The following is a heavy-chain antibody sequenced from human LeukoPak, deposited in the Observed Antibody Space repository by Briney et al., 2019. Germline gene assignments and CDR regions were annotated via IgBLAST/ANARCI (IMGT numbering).Heavy chain of an antibody. V-gene: IGHV3-23*01. D-gene: IGHD2-21*01. CDR3: ATSSDWPYYFHY. J-gene: IGHJ4*02. CDR2: VSGSGVAT. CDR1: GSTFGTYA. Sequence: GGSLRLSCAASGSTFGTYAMNWFRQAPGKGLEWASTVSGSGVATYFADSVKGRFTISRDNSKNTVFLEMNNLRAEDAAVYYCATSSDWPYYFHYWGQGILVTVSS.